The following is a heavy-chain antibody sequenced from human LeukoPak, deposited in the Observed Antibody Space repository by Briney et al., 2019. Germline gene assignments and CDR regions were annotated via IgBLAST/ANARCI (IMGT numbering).Heavy chain of an antibody. CDR3: ARGGGNFDY. J-gene: IGHJ4*02. Sequence: PGGSLTLSCAASEFTFSSYTINWVRQAPGEGLEWASSISSTSTYISDAVSVKGRFTLYRDNAKSSLYLQMNSLRAEDTAVYYCARGGGNFDYWGQGTLVTVSP. V-gene: IGHV3-21*01. CDR2: ISSTSTYI. CDR1: EFTFSSYT. D-gene: IGHD2-15*01.